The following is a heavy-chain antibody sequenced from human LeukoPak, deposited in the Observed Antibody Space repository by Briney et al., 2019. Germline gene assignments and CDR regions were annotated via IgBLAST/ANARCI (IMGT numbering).Heavy chain of an antibody. CDR2: VNADNSNT. V-gene: IGHV1-3*01. J-gene: IGHJ4*02. D-gene: IGHD6-19*01. Sequence: ASVKVSCKASGYTFNIYAMHWVRQAPGQGLEWMGWVNADNSNTKYSQEFQGRVTITRDTSTSTAYMELRSLRSDDTAVYYCARDLKMGYSSGRYSWGTGSSNDYWGQGTLVTVSS. CDR3: ARDLKMGYSSGRYSWGTGSSNDY. CDR1: GYTFNIYA.